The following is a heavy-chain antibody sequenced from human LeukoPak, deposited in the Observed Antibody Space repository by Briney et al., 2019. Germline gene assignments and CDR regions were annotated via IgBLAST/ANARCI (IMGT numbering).Heavy chain of an antibody. CDR3: ARLKYYDSTGYSPGYYMDV. J-gene: IGHJ6*03. CDR2: IYVTGST. Sequence: SETLSLTCTVSGGSIINYYWSWLRQPAGTGEEWVGRIYVTGSTIYNHSLQSRLSMSVDTSKNQFSLRLTSVTAADTAVYYCARLKYYDSTGYSPGYYMDVWGKGITVTVSS. CDR1: GGSIINYY. V-gene: IGHV4-4*07. D-gene: IGHD3-22*01.